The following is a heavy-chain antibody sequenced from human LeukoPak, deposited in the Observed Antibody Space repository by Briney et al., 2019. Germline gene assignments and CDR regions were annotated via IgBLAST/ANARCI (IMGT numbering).Heavy chain of an antibody. Sequence: GGSLRLSCAASGFTFSTHGMHWVRQAPGKGLEWVAFIRYDGINKYYADSVKGRFTISRDNSKNTLYLQMNSLRAEDTAVYYCAKVGSGYYYWFDPWGQGTLVTVSS. D-gene: IGHD3-22*01. V-gene: IGHV3-30*02. J-gene: IGHJ5*02. CDR1: GFTFSTHG. CDR3: AKVGSGYYYWFDP. CDR2: IRYDGINK.